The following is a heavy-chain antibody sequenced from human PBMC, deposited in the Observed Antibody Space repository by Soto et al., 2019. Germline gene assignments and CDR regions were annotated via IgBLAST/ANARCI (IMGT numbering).Heavy chain of an antibody. Sequence: EVHLVESGGGLVQPGGSLRLSCAASGFSVSNYWMNWVRQAPGKGLVWVSHIKSDGTTSYADSVEGRFTVSRDDAKNTFYLQMNGLRAEDTAVYYCAKDRGEEGLKFLEWFGGMDVWGHGTTVTVSS. CDR3: AKDRGEEGLKFLEWFGGMDV. J-gene: IGHJ6*02. V-gene: IGHV3-74*01. D-gene: IGHD3-3*01. CDR1: GFSVSNYW. CDR2: IKSDGTT.